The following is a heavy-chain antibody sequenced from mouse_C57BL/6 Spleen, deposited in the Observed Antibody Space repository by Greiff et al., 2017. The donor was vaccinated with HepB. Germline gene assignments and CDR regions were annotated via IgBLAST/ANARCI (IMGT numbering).Heavy chain of an antibody. J-gene: IGHJ3*01. Sequence: QVHVKQSGAELAKPGASVKLSCKASGYTFTSYWMHWVKQRPGQGLEWIGYINPSSGYTKYNQKFKDKATLTADKSSSTAYMQLSSLTYEDSAVYYCARGDYGSNWFAYWGQGTLVTVSA. CDR2: INPSSGYT. D-gene: IGHD1-1*01. CDR3: ARGDYGSNWFAY. V-gene: IGHV1-7*01. CDR1: GYTFTSYW.